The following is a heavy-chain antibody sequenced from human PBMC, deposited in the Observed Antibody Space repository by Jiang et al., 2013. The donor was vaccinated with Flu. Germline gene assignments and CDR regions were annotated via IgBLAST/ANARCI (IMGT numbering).Heavy chain of an antibody. Sequence: GSGLVKPSETLSLTCTVSGGSISSYYWSRIRQPPGKGLEWIGYIYYSGSTNYNPSLKSRVTISVDTSKNQFSLKLSSVTAADTAVYYCARRPSGYFDYWGQGTLVTVSS. J-gene: IGHJ4*02. V-gene: IGHV4-59*08. CDR3: ARRPSGYFDY. D-gene: IGHD3-10*01. CDR1: GGSISSYY. CDR2: IYYSGST.